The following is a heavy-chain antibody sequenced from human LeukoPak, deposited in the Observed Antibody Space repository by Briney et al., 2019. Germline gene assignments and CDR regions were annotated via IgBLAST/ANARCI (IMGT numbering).Heavy chain of an antibody. Sequence: PGGSLRLSCAASGFTFSSYWMSWVRQAPGKGLEWVANIKQDGSEKYYVDSVKGRFTISRGNAKNSLYLQMNSLRAEDTAVYYCARPGGYYYGSGSAGYYYYGMDVWGKGTTVTVSS. CDR3: ARPGGYYYGSGSAGYYYYGMDV. CDR1: GFTFSSYW. V-gene: IGHV3-7*03. CDR2: IKQDGSEK. D-gene: IGHD3-10*01. J-gene: IGHJ6*04.